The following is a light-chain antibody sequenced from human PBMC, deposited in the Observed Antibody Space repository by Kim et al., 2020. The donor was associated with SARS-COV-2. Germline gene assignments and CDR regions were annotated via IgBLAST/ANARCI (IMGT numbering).Light chain of an antibody. CDR1: NIGSLS. V-gene: IGLV3-21*01. J-gene: IGLJ2*01. Sequence: SYELTQPPSVSVAPGKTASLTCVGNNIGSLSVHWYRQRPGQAPVLVIHYDSDRPSGVPDRFSGSNSGNMATLTISRVEDGDEADCFCQVWEGSNGHVVFCGGTQVTVL. CDR2: YDS. CDR3: QVWEGSNGHVV.